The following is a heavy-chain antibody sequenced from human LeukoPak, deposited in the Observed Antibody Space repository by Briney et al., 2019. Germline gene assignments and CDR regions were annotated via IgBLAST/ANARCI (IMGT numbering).Heavy chain of an antibody. V-gene: IGHV3-23*01. CDR1: GFTFSSYA. Sequence: ESLRLSCAASGFTFSSYAMSWVRQAPGKGLEWVSIISGSGGSTYYADSVKGRFTISRDNSKNTLYLQVNSLRAEDTAVYYCAKGVQLSWDCSTTSCYGWFDPWGQGTLVTVSS. D-gene: IGHD2-2*01. CDR3: AKGVQLSWDCSTTSCYGWFDP. J-gene: IGHJ5*02. CDR2: ISGSGGST.